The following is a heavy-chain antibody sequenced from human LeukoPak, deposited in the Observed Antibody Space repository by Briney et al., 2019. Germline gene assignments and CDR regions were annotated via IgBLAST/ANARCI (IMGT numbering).Heavy chain of an antibody. CDR1: GYSISSGYY. CDR3: ARVKDCSGSYCPFDY. V-gene: IGHV4-38-2*02. J-gene: IGHJ4*02. Sequence: SETLSLTCTVSGYSISSGYYWGWIRQPPGKGLEWIGRIYTSGSTNYNPSLKSRVTMSVDTSKNQFSLKLSSVTAADTAVYYCARVKDCSGSYCPFDYWGQGTLVTVSS. D-gene: IGHD3-10*02. CDR2: IYTSGST.